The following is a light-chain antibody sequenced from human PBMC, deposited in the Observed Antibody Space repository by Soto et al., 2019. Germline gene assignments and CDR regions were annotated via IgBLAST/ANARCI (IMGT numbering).Light chain of an antibody. V-gene: IGKV3-15*01. CDR3: QQYNNWWT. CDR2: GAS. J-gene: IGKJ1*01. Sequence: EIVMTQSPATLSVSPGERATLSCRASQSVSSNLAWYQQKPGQAPRLLIYGASTRATGIPARFSGSGSGTEFTLTISSLQSEDFAVYYWQQYNNWWTFGHGTKVEIK. CDR1: QSVSSN.